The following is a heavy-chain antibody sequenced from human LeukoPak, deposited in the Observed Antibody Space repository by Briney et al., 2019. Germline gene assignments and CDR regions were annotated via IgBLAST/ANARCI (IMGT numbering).Heavy chain of an antibody. CDR2: ISGTGSST. D-gene: IGHD1-7*01. Sequence: GGSLRLSCAASGFTFSTYAMSWVRQAPGRGLEWVSSISGTGSSTFYGDSVKGRFTISRDNSKNTLYLQMNSLRAEDTAVYYCARAHNWKYGSFDFWGQGTLVTVSS. CDR3: ARAHNWKYGSFDF. V-gene: IGHV3-23*01. CDR1: GFTFSTYA. J-gene: IGHJ4*02.